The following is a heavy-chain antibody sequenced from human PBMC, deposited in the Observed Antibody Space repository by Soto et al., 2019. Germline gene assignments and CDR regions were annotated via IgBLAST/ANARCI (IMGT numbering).Heavy chain of an antibody. CDR2: IYSGGST. CDR3: GRDKAVGATDY. J-gene: IGHJ4*02. Sequence: EVQLVESGGGFVQPGGSLRLSCAASGFTVSSNYMSWVRQAPGKGLEWVAVIYSGGSTYYADSVKGRFIISRDNSENTLFLQMNSRRAEDTAVYYCGRDKAVGATDYWGQGTLVTVS. D-gene: IGHD1-26*01. V-gene: IGHV3-66*01. CDR1: GFTVSSNY.